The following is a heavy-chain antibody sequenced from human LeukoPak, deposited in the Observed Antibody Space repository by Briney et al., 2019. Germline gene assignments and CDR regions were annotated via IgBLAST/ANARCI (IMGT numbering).Heavy chain of an antibody. D-gene: IGHD3-3*01. CDR2: ISAYNGNT. CDR3: ARDLERYYDFWSGRGTFDY. J-gene: IGHJ4*02. V-gene: IGHV1-18*01. Sequence: ASVKVSCKASGYTFTSYGISWVRQAPGQGLEWMGWISAYNGNTNYAQKLQGRVTMTTDTSTSTAYMELRSLRSDDTAVYYCARDLERYYDFWSGRGTFDYWGQGTLVTVSS. CDR1: GYTFTSYG.